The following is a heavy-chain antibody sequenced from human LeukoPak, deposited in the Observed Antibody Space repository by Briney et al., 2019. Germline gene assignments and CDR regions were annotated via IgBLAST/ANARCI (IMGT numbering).Heavy chain of an antibody. CDR3: AKSGYSSSWYVPPLDY. D-gene: IGHD6-13*01. V-gene: IGHV3-23*01. Sequence: GGSLRLSCAASGFTFSSYAMSWVRQAPGQGLEWVSAISGSGGSTYYADSVKGRFTISRDNSKNTLYLQMNSLRAEDTAVYYCAKSGYSSSWYVPPLDYWGQGTLVTVSS. CDR2: ISGSGGST. CDR1: GFTFSSYA. J-gene: IGHJ4*02.